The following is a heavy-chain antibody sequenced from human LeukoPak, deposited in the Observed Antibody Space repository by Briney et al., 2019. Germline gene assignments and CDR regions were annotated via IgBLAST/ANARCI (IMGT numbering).Heavy chain of an antibody. V-gene: IGHV1-69*05. J-gene: IGHJ4*02. Sequence: SVKVSCKASGGTFSSYAISWVRQAPGQGLEWMGGIIPIFGTANYAQKFQGRVTITTDESTSTAYMELSSLRSEDTAVYYCASRLSRDGYNVEDYRGQGTLVTVSS. CDR3: ASRLSRDGYNVEDY. D-gene: IGHD5-24*01. CDR1: GGTFSSYA. CDR2: IIPIFGTA.